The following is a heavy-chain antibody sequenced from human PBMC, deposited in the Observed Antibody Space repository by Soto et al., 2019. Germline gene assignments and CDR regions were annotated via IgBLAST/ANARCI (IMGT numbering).Heavy chain of an antibody. J-gene: IGHJ4*02. CDR1: GGSISSGGYY. CDR3: ARDGPYYDSSGYYYPGQFDY. V-gene: IGHV4-31*03. D-gene: IGHD3-22*01. Sequence: SETLSLTCTVSGGSISSGGYYWSWIRQHPGKGLEWIGYIYYSGSTYYNPSLKSRVTISVDTSKNQFSLKLSSVTAADTAVYYCARDGPYYDSSGYYYPGQFDYWGQGTLVTVSS. CDR2: IYYSGST.